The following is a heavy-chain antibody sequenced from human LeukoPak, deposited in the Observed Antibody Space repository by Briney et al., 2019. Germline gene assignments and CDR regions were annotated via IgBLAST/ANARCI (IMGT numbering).Heavy chain of an antibody. Sequence: SVKVSCKASGGTFSSYAISWVRQAPGQGLEWMGGIIPIFGTANYAQKFQGRVTITADESTSTAYMELSSLRSEDTAVYYCARKRRLPTVTTPYYFDYWGQGTLVTVSS. V-gene: IGHV1-69*01. J-gene: IGHJ4*02. CDR3: ARKRRLPTVTTPYYFDY. D-gene: IGHD4-17*01. CDR2: IIPIFGTA. CDR1: GGTFSSYA.